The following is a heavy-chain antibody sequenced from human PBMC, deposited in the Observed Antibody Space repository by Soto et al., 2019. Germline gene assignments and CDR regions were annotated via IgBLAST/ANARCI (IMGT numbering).Heavy chain of an antibody. V-gene: IGHV3-49*04. CDR2: IRSKAYGGTT. CDR1: GFTFGDYA. D-gene: IGHD3-10*01. Sequence: GGSLRLSCTASGFTFGDYAMSWVRQAPGKGLEWVGFIRSKAYGGTTEYAASVKGRFTISRDDSKSIAYLQMNSLKTEDTAVDYCTRDGDVLLWFGELLSANYYYAMDVWGQGT. CDR3: TRDGDVLLWFGELLSANYYYAMDV. J-gene: IGHJ6*02.